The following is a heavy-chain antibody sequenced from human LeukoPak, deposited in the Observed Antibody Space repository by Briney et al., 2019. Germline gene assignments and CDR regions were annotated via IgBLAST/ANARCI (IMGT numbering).Heavy chain of an antibody. V-gene: IGHV1-3*01. Sequence: NAANGDTKHSQKFQGRVSITRDTSASIAYMELSSLRSEDTALYYCVRDKYSYGYTDGRFDYWGQGTLVTVSS. CDR2: NAANGDT. D-gene: IGHD5-18*01. J-gene: IGHJ4*02. CDR3: VRDKYSYGYTDGRFDY.